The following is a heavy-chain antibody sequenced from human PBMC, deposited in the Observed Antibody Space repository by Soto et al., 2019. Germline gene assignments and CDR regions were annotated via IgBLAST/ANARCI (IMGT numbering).Heavy chain of an antibody. J-gene: IGHJ6*02. Sequence: QVQLVQSGAEVKKPGASVKVSCKASGYTFTGYYMHWVRQAPGQGLEWMGWINPNSGGTNYAQKFQGRVTMTRDTSISTAYMELSRLRSDDTAVYYCARVQYCSSTSCYTGGTPYYYYGMDVWGQGTTVTVSS. CDR1: GYTFTGYY. D-gene: IGHD2-2*02. CDR3: ARVQYCSSTSCYTGGTPYYYYGMDV. CDR2: INPNSGGT. V-gene: IGHV1-2*02.